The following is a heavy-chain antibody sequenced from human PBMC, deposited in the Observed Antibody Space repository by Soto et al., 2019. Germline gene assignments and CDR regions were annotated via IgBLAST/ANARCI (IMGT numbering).Heavy chain of an antibody. Sequence: GGSLRLSCGASGFTFSTYGMHRGRQAPGKGLGWVAALSHDESNKFYADSVKGRFTISRDNSKNTLYLEMFSLRAEDTAVYYCVKEGRGSSTSCSRCYGLDVWGQGTTVTVSS. J-gene: IGHJ6*02. D-gene: IGHD2-2*01. CDR3: VKEGRGSSTSCSRCYGLDV. V-gene: IGHV3-30*18. CDR1: GFTFSTYG. CDR2: LSHDESNK.